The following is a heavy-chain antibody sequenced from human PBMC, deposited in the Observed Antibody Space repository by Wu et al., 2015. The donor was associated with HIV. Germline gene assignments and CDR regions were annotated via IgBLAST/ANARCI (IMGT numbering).Heavy chain of an antibody. CDR2: INTDNGNT. D-gene: IGHD6-19*01. CDR3: ARETSVAEYFFDH. J-gene: IGHJ4*02. Sequence: QVQLLQSGPEVKKPGASVKVSCKAVGYTFSNYHITWVRQAPGQGLEWIGWINTDNGNTHYAQKIQGRVTMTIDTSTSTSYMELRSLKSDDTAVYYCARETSVAEYFFDHWGQGTLVTVSS. CDR1: GYTFSNYH. V-gene: IGHV1-18*01.